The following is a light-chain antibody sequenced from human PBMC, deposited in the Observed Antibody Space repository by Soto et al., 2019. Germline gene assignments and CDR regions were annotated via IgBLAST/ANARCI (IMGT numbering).Light chain of an antibody. Sequence: QSGLSPPASVSGSPGQSITISCTGTRRDVGGYNYVSWYQQHPGKAPKPKIYEVSNRPSGVSNRFSGSKSDNTASLTISGLQAEDEADYYCSSYTSSSTYVFGTGTKVTV. CDR3: SSYTSSSTYV. V-gene: IGLV2-14*01. CDR1: RRDVGGYNY. J-gene: IGLJ1*01. CDR2: EVS.